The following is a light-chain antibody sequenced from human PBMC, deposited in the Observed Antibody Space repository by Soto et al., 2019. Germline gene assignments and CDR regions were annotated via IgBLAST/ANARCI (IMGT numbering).Light chain of an antibody. CDR3: QQRSNWPLFT. CDR2: DAS. V-gene: IGKV3-11*01. Sequence: EIVLTQSPVTLSLSPGERATLSCRASQSVSSYLAWYQQKPGQRPRLLVYDASKRATSIPARFSGSKSETDFTLTISSLEPDDFAVYYCQQRSNWPLFTFGQGTKVDI. J-gene: IGKJ3*01. CDR1: QSVSSY.